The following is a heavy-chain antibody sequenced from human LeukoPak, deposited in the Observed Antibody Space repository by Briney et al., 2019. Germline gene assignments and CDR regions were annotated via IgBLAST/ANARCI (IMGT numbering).Heavy chain of an antibody. CDR2: MNPISGNT. Sequence: ASVKVSCKASGYTFTSYDINWVRPATGQGPEWMGWMNPISGNTGYAPKFQGRVTMTRNTTINTAYMELSRLRSEAAAVYYCARGLSPTVVDYWGQGALVTAAS. D-gene: IGHD4-17*01. J-gene: IGHJ4*02. CDR3: ARGLSPTVVDY. CDR1: GYTFTSYD. V-gene: IGHV1-8*02.